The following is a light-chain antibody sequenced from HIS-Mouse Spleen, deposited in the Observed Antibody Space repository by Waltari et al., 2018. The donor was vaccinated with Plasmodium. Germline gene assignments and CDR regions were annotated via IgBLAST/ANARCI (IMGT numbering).Light chain of an antibody. CDR2: EVR. CDR3: SSYTSSSTLRV. CDR1: SSDVGGYNY. V-gene: IGLV2-14*01. J-gene: IGLJ3*02. Sequence: QSALTQPASVSGAPGQSITIACTGPSSDVGGYNYVPWYQQHPGKAPKLMIYEVRNRPSGVSNRFSGSKSGNTASLTISGLQAEDEADYYCSSYTSSSTLRVFGGGTKLTVL.